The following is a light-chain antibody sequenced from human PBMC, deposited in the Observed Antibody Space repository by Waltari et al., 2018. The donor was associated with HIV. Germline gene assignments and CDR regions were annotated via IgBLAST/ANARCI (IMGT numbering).Light chain of an antibody. CDR1: QSVSRN. CDR3: QQYDDWPRT. CDR2: AAS. J-gene: IGKJ1*01. Sequence: EVVMTQSPATLSVSPGERAALACRASQSVSRNLAWYQQKPGQPPRLLIYAASTRASGVPVRISGTGSGTEFTLTISSLQSEDSAVYYCQQYDDWPRTFGQGTRVEIK. V-gene: IGKV3-15*01.